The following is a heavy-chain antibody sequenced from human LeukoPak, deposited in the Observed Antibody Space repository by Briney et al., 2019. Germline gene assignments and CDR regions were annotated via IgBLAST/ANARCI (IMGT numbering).Heavy chain of an antibody. Sequence: GASVKVSCKASGYTFTGYYMHWVRQAPGQGLEWMGRINPNSGGTNYAQKFQGRVTMTRDTSISTAYMELSRLRSDDTAVYYCARDLERRNDASDIWGQGTMVTVSS. V-gene: IGHV1-2*06. CDR1: GYTFTGYY. CDR2: INPNSGGT. CDR3: ARDLERRNDASDI. J-gene: IGHJ3*02. D-gene: IGHD1-1*01.